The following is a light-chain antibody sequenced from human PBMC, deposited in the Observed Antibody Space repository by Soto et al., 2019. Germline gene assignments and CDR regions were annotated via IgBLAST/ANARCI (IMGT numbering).Light chain of an antibody. CDR2: GAS. V-gene: IGKV3-20*01. J-gene: IGKJ4*01. Sequence: EIVLTQSPGTLSLSPGERATLSCRASQSVSSSYLASYQQKPGQAPSLLISGASSTATGIPDRFSRSGSGTDFTLAISRLVPEDLAVYYCQQYCSSPLTFGRGTKVEIK. CDR3: QQYCSSPLT. CDR1: QSVSSSY.